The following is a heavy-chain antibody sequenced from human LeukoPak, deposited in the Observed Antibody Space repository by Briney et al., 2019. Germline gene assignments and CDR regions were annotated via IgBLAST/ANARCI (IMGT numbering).Heavy chain of an antibody. CDR1: GYTFTSYG. J-gene: IGHJ4*02. V-gene: IGHV1-18*01. CDR2: ISAYNGNT. Sequence: GASVKVSCQASGYTFTSYGISWVRQAPGQGLEWMGWISAYNGNTNYAQKLQGRVTMTTDTSTSTAYMELRSLRSDDTAVYYCARDGHYYYDSSGYYYVFLGDYWGQGTLVTVSS. CDR3: ARDGHYYYDSSGYYYVFLGDY. D-gene: IGHD3-22*01.